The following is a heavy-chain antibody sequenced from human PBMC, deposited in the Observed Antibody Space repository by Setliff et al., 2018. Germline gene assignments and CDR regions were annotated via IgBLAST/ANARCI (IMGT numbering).Heavy chain of an antibody. CDR1: GVSFSTYY. Sequence: SETLSLTCTVSGVSFSTYYWSWIRQPPGKGPEWIAYINYRGNTNYNPSLKSRVTISVDTSRNQFSLKLTSVTAADTAVYYCARHGVTADHTDNYFDPWGQG. CDR3: ARHGVTADHTDNYFDP. D-gene: IGHD2-21*02. V-gene: IGHV4-59*08. CDR2: INYRGNT. J-gene: IGHJ5*02.